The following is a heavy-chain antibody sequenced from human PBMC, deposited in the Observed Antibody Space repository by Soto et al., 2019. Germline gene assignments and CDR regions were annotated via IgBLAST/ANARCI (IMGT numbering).Heavy chain of an antibody. CDR2: ISYDGSNK. V-gene: IGHV3-30*18. D-gene: IGHD4-17*01. Sequence: QVQLVESGGGVVQPGRSLRLSCAASGFTFSSYGMHWVRQAPGKGLEWVAVISYDGSNKYYADSVKGRFIISRDNSKNPQYLQMNSLRAEDTAVYYCAKENYGDSIFDYWGQGTLVTVSS. CDR3: AKENYGDSIFDY. CDR1: GFTFSSYG. J-gene: IGHJ4*02.